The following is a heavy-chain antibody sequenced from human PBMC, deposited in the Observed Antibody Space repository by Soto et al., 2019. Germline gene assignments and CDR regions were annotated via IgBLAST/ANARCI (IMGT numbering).Heavy chain of an antibody. V-gene: IGHV3-49*04. J-gene: IGHJ6*02. D-gene: IGHD6-6*01. CDR1: GFTFGDYA. Sequence: GGSLRLSCTASGFTFGDYAMSWVRQAPGKGLEWVGFIRSKAYGGTTEYAASVKGRFTISRDDSKSIAYLQMNSLKTEDTAVYYCTREEPGHSSSYPYYYYGMDFSGQGTTVSVSS. CDR3: TREEPGHSSSYPYYYYGMDF. CDR2: IRSKAYGGTT.